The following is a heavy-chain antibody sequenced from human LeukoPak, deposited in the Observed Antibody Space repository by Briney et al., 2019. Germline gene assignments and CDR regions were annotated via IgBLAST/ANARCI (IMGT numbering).Heavy chain of an antibody. D-gene: IGHD3-10*01. J-gene: IGHJ4*02. CDR3: ARDSNGSGNFDY. V-gene: IGHV4-30-4*08. Sequence: SETLSLTCIVSGYSISSDYYWSWSRKPPGKGLEWIGYIYYSGSTYYNPSLKSRVTISLDTSKNQFSLKLSSVTAADTAVYSCARDSNGSGNFDYWGQGTLVTVSS. CDR1: GYSISSDYY. CDR2: IYYSGST.